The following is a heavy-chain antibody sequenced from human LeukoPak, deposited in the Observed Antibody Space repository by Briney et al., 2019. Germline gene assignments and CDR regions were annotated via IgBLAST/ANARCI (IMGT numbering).Heavy chain of an antibody. V-gene: IGHV4-39*01. CDR3: ARLARSTRDYSWHFDL. J-gene: IGHJ2*01. CDR1: GGSVSSNNYY. Sequence: PSETLSLTCTVSGGSVSSNNYYWTWLRQPPGMGLQWIGTVFYSGTTYYNPSLKSRATTSVDTSKNQFSLKLSSVTVADMAVYYCARLARSTRDYSWHFDLWGRDTLVTVSS. D-gene: IGHD4-17*01. CDR2: VFYSGTT.